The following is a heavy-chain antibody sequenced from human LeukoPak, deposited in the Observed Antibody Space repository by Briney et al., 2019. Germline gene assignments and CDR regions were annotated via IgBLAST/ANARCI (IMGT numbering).Heavy chain of an antibody. Sequence: SETLSLTCAVYGGSFSGYYWSWIRQPPGKGLEWIGEINHSGSTNYNPSLKSRVTISVDTSKNQFSLKLSSVTAADTAVYYCARSRWLQLGGGLDYWGQGTLVTVSS. CDR2: INHSGST. CDR3: ARSRWLQLGGGLDY. V-gene: IGHV4-34*01. J-gene: IGHJ4*02. D-gene: IGHD5-24*01. CDR1: GGSFSGYY.